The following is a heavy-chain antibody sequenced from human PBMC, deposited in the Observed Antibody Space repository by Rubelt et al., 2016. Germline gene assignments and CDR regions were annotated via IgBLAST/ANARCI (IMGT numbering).Heavy chain of an antibody. J-gene: IGHJ4*02. CDR3: ARDNDYSSYSDY. V-gene: IGHV1-2*02. D-gene: IGHD4-11*01. Sequence: QVQLVQSGAEVKKPGASVKVSCKASGYTFTSYYMHWVRQAPGQGLEWMGWINPNSGGTNYAQKFQGRVTMTRDTSTSTVYMELSSLRSEDTAVYYCARDNDYSSYSDYWGQGTLVTVSS. CDR1: GYTFTSYY. CDR2: INPNSGGT.